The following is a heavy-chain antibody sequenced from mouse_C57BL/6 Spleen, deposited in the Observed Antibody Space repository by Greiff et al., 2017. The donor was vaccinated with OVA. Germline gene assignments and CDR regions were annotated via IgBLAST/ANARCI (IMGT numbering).Heavy chain of an antibody. CDR2: ISDGGSYT. J-gene: IGHJ4*01. Sequence: EVQGVESGGGLVKPGGSLKLSCAASGFTFSSYAMSWVRQTPEKRLEWVATISDGGSYTYYPDNVKGRFTISRDNAKNNLYLQMSHLKSEDTAMYYCARDRSYYSNYHYYAMDYWGQGTSVTVSS. CDR3: ARDRSYYSNYHYYAMDY. CDR1: GFTFSSYA. D-gene: IGHD2-5*01. V-gene: IGHV5-4*01.